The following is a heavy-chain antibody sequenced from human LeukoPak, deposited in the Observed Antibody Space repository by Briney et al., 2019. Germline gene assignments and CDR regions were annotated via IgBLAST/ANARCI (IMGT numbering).Heavy chain of an antibody. J-gene: IGHJ5*02. CDR1: GFTFSSYG. D-gene: IGHD3-3*01. Sequence: GGSLRLSCAASGFTFSSYGMHWVRQAPGKGLEWVAFIRYDGSNKYYADSVKGRFAISRDNSKNTLYLQMNSLRAEDTAVYYCAKDPAIFGVVTNWFDPWGQGTLVTVSS. V-gene: IGHV3-30*02. CDR2: IRYDGSNK. CDR3: AKDPAIFGVVTNWFDP.